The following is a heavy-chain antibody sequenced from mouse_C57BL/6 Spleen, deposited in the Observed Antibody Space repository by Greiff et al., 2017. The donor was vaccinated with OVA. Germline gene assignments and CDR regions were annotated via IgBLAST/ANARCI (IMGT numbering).Heavy chain of an antibody. CDR1: GFTFSDYG. D-gene: IGHD2-2*01. J-gene: IGHJ4*01. CDR3: ARRDYGYGYAMDY. CDR2: ISSGSSTI. V-gene: IGHV5-17*01. Sequence: EVHLVESGGGLVKPGGSLKLSCAASGFTFSDYGMHWVRQAPEKGLEWVAYISSGSSTIYYADTVKGRFTISRDNAKNTLFLQMTSLRSEDTAMYYCARRDYGYGYAMDYWGQGTSVTVSS.